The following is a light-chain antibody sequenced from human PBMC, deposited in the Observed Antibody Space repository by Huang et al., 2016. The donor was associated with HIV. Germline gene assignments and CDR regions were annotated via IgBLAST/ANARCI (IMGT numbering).Light chain of an antibody. Sequence: IQITQSPSSLSASVGDKVTITCRTSQFINTYLNWYQQKPGEAPKVLIHGASNLEGGVPSRFSGTGSGTDFTLTISGLQPEDFATYYCQQSYSFLTFGGGPRWKSN. CDR1: QFINTY. CDR2: GAS. V-gene: IGKV1-39*01. J-gene: IGKJ4*01. CDR3: QQSYSFLT.